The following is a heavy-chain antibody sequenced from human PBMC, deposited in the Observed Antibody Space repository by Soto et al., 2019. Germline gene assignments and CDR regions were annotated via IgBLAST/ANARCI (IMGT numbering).Heavy chain of an antibody. Sequence: SVKVSCKASGYTFTSYGISWVRQAPGQGLEWMGWISANFGTANYAQKFQGRVTITADESTSTAYMELSSLRSEDTAVYYCARDRGGFMTTQSWGQGTLVTVSS. J-gene: IGHJ4*02. CDR1: GYTFTSYG. V-gene: IGHV1-69*13. CDR2: ISANFGTA. D-gene: IGHD3-16*01. CDR3: ARDRGGFMTTQS.